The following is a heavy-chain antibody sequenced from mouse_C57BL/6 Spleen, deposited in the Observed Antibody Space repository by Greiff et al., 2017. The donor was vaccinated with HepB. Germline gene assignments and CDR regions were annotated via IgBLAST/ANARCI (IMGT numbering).Heavy chain of an antibody. CDR3: ARRTTDAMDY. Sequence: EVNVVESGGGLVQPGGSLKLSCAASGFTFSDYYMYWVRQTPEKRLEWVAYISNGGGSTYYPDTVKGRFTISRDNAKNTLYLQMSRLKSEDTAMYYCARRTTDAMDYWGQGTSVTVSS. CDR2: ISNGGGST. J-gene: IGHJ4*01. CDR1: GFTFSDYY. V-gene: IGHV5-12*01. D-gene: IGHD1-1*01.